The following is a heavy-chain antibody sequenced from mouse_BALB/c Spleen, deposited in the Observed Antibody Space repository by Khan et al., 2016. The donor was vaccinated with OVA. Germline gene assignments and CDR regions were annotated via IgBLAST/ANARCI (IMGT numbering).Heavy chain of an antibody. Sequence: QIQLVQSGPELKKPGETVKISCKASGYTFTNYGLNWVKQAPGKGLQWMGWINTNTGEPTYAVDFKGRFAFSLETSASTAYLQLNNLKYEDTATYFCARPPYFSYVMVYWGQGTSVTVSS. J-gene: IGHJ4*01. D-gene: IGHD2-10*01. V-gene: IGHV9-3-1*01. CDR1: GYTFTNYG. CDR3: ARPPYFSYVMVY. CDR2: INTNTGEP.